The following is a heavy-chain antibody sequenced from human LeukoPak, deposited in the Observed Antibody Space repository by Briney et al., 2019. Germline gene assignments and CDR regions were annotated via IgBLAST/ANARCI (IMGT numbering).Heavy chain of an antibody. D-gene: IGHD6-19*01. CDR3: ERGVIAVAQFDY. CDR2: IYHSGST. J-gene: IGHJ4*02. Sequence: SETLSLTCAVYAYSISDGYFWAWIRQPPGKGLEWIGSIYHSGSTYYSPSLKSRVTISVDTSKNQFSLKLNPVTAADTAVYYCERGVIAVAQFDYWGQGTLVTVSS. V-gene: IGHV4-38-2*01. CDR1: AYSISDGYF.